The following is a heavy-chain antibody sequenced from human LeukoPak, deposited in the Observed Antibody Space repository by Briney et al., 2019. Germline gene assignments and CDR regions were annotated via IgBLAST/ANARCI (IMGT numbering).Heavy chain of an antibody. CDR1: GFTFSDHY. J-gene: IGHJ3*02. V-gene: IGHV3-11*01. Sequence: PGGSLRLSCAASGFTFSDHYMSWIRQAPGKGLEWVSYISSSGTTILYADSVRGRFTISRDNAQNSPYLQMNSLRAEDTAVYYCARRYSGSRAFDIWGQGTMVTVSS. D-gene: IGHD1-26*01. CDR3: ARRYSGSRAFDI. CDR2: ISSSGTTI.